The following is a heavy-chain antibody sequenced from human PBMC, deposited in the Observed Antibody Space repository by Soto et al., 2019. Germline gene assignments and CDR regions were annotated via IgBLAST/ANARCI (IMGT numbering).Heavy chain of an antibody. CDR2: INHSGST. J-gene: IGHJ3*02. V-gene: IGHV4-34*01. D-gene: IGHD2-15*01. CDR1: GGSFSGYY. CDR3: ADGAATYAFDI. Sequence: QVQLQQWRAGLLKPSETLSLTCAVYGGSFSGYYWSWIRQPPGKGLEWIGEINHSGSTNYNPSLKSRVTISVDTSKNQFSLKLSSVTAADTAVYYCADGAATYAFDIWGQGTMVTVSS.